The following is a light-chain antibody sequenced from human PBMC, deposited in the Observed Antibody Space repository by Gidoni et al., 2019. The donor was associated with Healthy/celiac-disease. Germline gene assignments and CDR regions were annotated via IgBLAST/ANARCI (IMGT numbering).Light chain of an antibody. CDR3: RQSYSTPPT. Sequence: DIQMTQSPSSLSASVGDRVTITCRVSQSISSYLNWYQQKPAKAPKLLIYAAASLQSGVPSRFSGSGSGTDFTLTISSLQPEDFATYYCRQSYSTPPTFGQGTKVEIK. CDR1: QSISSY. V-gene: IGKV1-39*01. CDR2: AAA. J-gene: IGKJ1*01.